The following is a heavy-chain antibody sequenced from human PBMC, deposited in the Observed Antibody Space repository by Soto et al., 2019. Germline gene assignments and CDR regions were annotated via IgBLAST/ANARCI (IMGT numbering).Heavy chain of an antibody. V-gene: IGHV3-33*01. D-gene: IGHD3-22*01. CDR1: GFTFSSYG. J-gene: IGHJ3*02. CDR2: IWYDGSNK. CDR3: ARPYYYDSSGPHDAFDI. Sequence: VGSLRLSCAASGFTFSSYGMHWVRQAPGKGLEWVAVIWYDGSNKYYADSVKGRFTISRDNSKNTLYLQMNSLRAEDTAVYYCARPYYYDSSGPHDAFDIWGQGTMVTVSS.